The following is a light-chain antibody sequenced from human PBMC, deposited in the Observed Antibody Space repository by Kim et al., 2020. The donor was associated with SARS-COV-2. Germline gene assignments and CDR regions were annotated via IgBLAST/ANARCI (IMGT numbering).Light chain of an antibody. V-gene: IGLV6-57*03. J-gene: IGLJ3*02. CDR2: EDN. CDR3: QSYDDSNQV. CDR1: SGSIASTY. Sequence: GKTVTISCTRSSGSIASTYVQWYQQRPGSAPTTVIYEDNQRPSGVPDRFSGSIDSSSNSASLPISGLKTEDEADYFCQSYDDSNQVFGGGTQLTVL.